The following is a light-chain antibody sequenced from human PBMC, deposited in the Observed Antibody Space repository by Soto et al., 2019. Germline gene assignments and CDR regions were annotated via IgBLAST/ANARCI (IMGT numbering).Light chain of an antibody. CDR3: SSYAGSSNV. J-gene: IGLJ1*01. CDR1: ISDVGGYNY. Sequence: QSLLTHPPSASRSPGHSVAISFTGTISDVGGYNYVSWYQQHPGKAHKLMIYEVNKRPSGVPDRCSGSKSGKTAYLTVSGLQAEDEADYYCSSYAGSSNVFGTGTKVTVL. V-gene: IGLV2-8*02. CDR2: EVN.